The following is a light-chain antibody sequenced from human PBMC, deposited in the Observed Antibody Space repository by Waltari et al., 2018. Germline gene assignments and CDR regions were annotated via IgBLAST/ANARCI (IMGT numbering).Light chain of an antibody. J-gene: IGLJ2*01. CDR1: SLRSYY. CDR3: HSRDASGVGGS. CDR2: DKN. Sequence: SSELTQDPTVSVAMGQTVRLTCQGDSLRSYYASWYQQTPGQDPILVIFDKNNRPSGVPGRFSGSSSDNTAVLTISGAQAEDEASYYCHSRDASGVGGSFGGGTKLTVL. V-gene: IGLV3-19*01.